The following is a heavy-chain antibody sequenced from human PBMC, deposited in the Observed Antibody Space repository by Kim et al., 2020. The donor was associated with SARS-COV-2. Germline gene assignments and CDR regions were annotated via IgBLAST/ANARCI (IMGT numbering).Heavy chain of an antibody. CDR3: ARITGAVAGTDFAWFDP. D-gene: IGHD6-19*01. Sequence: VKDRFTISRDNAKHSLYLQMNSLGAEDTAVYYCARITGAVAGTDFAWFDPWGQGTLVTVSS. V-gene: IGHV3-11*06. J-gene: IGHJ5*02.